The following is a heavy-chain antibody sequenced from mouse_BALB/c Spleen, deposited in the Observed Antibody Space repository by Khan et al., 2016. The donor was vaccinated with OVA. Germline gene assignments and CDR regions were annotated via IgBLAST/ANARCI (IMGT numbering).Heavy chain of an antibody. D-gene: IGHD1-2*01. CDR3: ARTARIKY. Sequence: ESGPGLVKPSQSLSLPFTVTGYSITSGYGWNWIRQFPGNKLESMGYISYSGSTNYNPSLKSRIPITRDTSKNQFFLQLNSVTTEVTATYYCARTARIKYWGQGTTLTVSS. CDR1: GYSITSGYG. J-gene: IGHJ2*01. CDR2: ISYSGST. V-gene: IGHV3-2*02.